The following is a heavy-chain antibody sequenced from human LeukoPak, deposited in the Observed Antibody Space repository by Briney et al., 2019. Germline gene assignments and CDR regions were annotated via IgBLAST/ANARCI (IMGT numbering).Heavy chain of an antibody. V-gene: IGHV5-51*01. CDR2: IYPGDSDT. D-gene: IGHD3-22*01. Sequence: GESPKIFCKGSGYSFTNDWIGWVRQLPGKGLVWMGIIYPGDSDTKYSPSFQGRVTISADKSINTAYLQWSSLKASDTAMYYCARRIYDTSGDYMDVWGKGTTVTVSS. CDR1: GYSFTNDW. CDR3: ARRIYDTSGDYMDV. J-gene: IGHJ6*03.